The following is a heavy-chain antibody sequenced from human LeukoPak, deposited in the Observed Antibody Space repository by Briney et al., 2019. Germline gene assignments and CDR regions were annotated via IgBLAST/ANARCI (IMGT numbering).Heavy chain of an antibody. CDR3: ARDPATPSYFDY. J-gene: IGHJ4*02. D-gene: IGHD5-12*01. CDR1: GGSISSSNW. V-gene: IGHV4-4*02. CDR2: IYHSGST. Sequence: SETLSLTCTVSGGSISSSNWWSWVRQPPGKGLEWIGEIYHSGSTNYNPSLKSRVTISVDKSKNQFSLKLSSVTAADTAVYYCARDPATPSYFDYWGQGTLVTVSS.